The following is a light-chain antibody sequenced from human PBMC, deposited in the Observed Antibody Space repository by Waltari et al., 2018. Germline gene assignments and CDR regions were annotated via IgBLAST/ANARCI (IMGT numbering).Light chain of an antibody. J-gene: IGLJ3*02. Sequence: QSVLTQPPSVSGAPGQRVTIPFSGSSSNIGGNTVNWYQQLPGRAPKLLIYNGNRRPSGVPDRFSESKSGTSDSLAITGLQSEDEADYYCATWDDSLSGPVFGGGTKLTVL. CDR1: SSNIGGNT. V-gene: IGLV1-44*01. CDR2: NGN. CDR3: ATWDDSLSGPV.